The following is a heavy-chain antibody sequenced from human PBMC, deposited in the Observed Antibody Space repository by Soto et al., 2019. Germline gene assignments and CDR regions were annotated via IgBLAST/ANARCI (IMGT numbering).Heavy chain of an antibody. CDR1: GGSISSYY. D-gene: IGHD2-2*01. Sequence: SETLSLTCTVSGGSISSYYWSWIRQPPGKGLEWIGYIYYSGSTNYNPSLKSRVTISVDTSKNQFSLKLSSVTAADTAVYYCARGYCSSTSCSPYYYYGMDVWGQGTTVTVSS. V-gene: IGHV4-59*01. CDR3: ARGYCSSTSCSPYYYYGMDV. J-gene: IGHJ6*02. CDR2: IYYSGST.